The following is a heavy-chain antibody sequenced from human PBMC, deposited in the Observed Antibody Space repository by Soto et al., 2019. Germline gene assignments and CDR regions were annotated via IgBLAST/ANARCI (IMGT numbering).Heavy chain of an antibody. V-gene: IGHV3-30*04. CDR2: ISSDGKHT. J-gene: IGHJ3*02. CDR3: VRGRPPTIFGDGFDI. D-gene: IGHD3-10*02. Sequence: GGSLRLSCAASGFTFSSHAMHWVRQAPGRGLEWVAVISSDGKHTNYAGSVKGRFSISRDNSKNTLYLQMNSVRPEDTAVYYCVRGRPPTIFGDGFDIWGQGSRVTVSS. CDR1: GFTFSSHA.